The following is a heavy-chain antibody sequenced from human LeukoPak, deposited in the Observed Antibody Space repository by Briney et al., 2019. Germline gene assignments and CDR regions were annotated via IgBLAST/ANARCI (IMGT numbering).Heavy chain of an antibody. D-gene: IGHD6-13*01. CDR2: ISPDGSTK. CDR3: ATGASGSCDF. V-gene: IGHV3-7*03. J-gene: IGHJ4*02. Sequence: PGGSLRLSCAASGFTLSRSWMSWVRQPPGKGREGVANISPDGSTKYNMDSVKGRFTISRDNAKDSLYLEMSRLRDDDTAMYYCATGASGSCDFGGQGTLV. CDR1: GFTLSRSW.